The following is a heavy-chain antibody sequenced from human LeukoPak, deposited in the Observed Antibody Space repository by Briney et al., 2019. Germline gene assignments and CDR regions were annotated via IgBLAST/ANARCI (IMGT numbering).Heavy chain of an antibody. V-gene: IGHV3-21*01. Sequence: GGSLRPSCAASGFTFSSYSMNWVRQAPGKGLEWVSSISSSSSYIYYADSVKGRFTISRDNAKNSLYLQVNSLRAEDTAVYYCARGNIPGSYYYYGMDVWGQGTTVTVSS. CDR1: GFTFSSYS. J-gene: IGHJ6*02. D-gene: IGHD2-2*01. CDR3: ARGNIPGSYYYYGMDV. CDR2: ISSSSSYI.